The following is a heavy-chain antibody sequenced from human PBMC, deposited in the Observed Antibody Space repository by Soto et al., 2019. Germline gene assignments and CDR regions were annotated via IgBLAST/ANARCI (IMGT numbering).Heavy chain of an antibody. Sequence: QVQLVQSGAEVKKPGSSVKVSCKASGGTFSSYAISWVRQAPGQGLEWMGGIIPIFGRANYAQKFQGRVTITADKSTSTAYMELSSLRSEDTAVYYCARGYDFWSGYYPSYFDYWGQGTLVTVSS. CDR3: ARGYDFWSGYYPSYFDY. CDR2: IIPIFGRA. CDR1: GGTFSSYA. V-gene: IGHV1-69*06. D-gene: IGHD3-3*01. J-gene: IGHJ4*02.